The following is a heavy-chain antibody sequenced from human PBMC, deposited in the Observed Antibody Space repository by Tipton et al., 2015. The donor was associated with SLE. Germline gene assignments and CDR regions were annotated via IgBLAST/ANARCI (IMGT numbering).Heavy chain of an antibody. CDR2: ISAYNGHT. D-gene: IGHD4-17*01. CDR3: VRDYGHPPRIGF. Sequence: QLVQSGAEVKKAGASVKVSCKASGYTFTSNGIAWVRQAPGQGLEWVGWISAYNGHTDYAQKFQGRVTMTTDTSTNTAYMDLRSLRSDDTAVYYCVRDYGHPPRIGFWGQGTRVTVSS. J-gene: IGHJ4*02. V-gene: IGHV1-18*01. CDR1: GYTFTSNG.